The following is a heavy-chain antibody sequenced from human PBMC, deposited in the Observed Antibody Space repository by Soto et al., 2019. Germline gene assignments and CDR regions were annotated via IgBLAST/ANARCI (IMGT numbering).Heavy chain of an antibody. D-gene: IGHD4-17*01. CDR2: FYYSQIT. J-gene: IGHJ4*02. CDR1: GGSLTSNSYY. Sequence: SETLSLTCTVSGGSLTSNSYYWGWIRQPPGKGLERIGSFYYSQITYFNPSLKSRVTISVETSKNQYSLKLSAVTAADTAVYYCARRSAVTYDYWGQGILVTVSS. CDR3: ARRSAVTYDY. V-gene: IGHV4-39*01.